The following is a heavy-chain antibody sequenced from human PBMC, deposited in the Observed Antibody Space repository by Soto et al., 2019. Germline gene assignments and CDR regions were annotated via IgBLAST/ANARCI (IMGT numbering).Heavy chain of an antibody. CDR3: ARGYSSGWYPRYYYGMDV. Sequence: QVQLVESGGGVVQPGRSLRLSCAASGFTFSSYGMHWVRQAPGKGLEWVAVIWYDGSNKYYADSVKGRFTISRDNSKXTXVLQMNSLRAEDTAVYYCARGYSSGWYPRYYYGMDVWGQGTTVTVSS. CDR1: GFTFSSYG. J-gene: IGHJ6*02. CDR2: IWYDGSNK. D-gene: IGHD6-19*01. V-gene: IGHV3-33*01.